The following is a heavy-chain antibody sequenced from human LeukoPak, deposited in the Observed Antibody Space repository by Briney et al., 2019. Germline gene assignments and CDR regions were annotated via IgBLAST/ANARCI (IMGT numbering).Heavy chain of an antibody. V-gene: IGHV4-59*08. CDR2: IYYSGST. CDR1: GGSISSDY. J-gene: IGHJ3*02. D-gene: IGHD3-3*01. CDR3: ARTYSEHAFDI. Sequence: SETLSLTCNVSGGSISSDYWSWMRQPPGKGLEWIGYIYYSGSTNYNPSLKSRVTISVDTSKNQFSLKLSSVTAADTAVYYCARTYSEHAFDIWGQGTMVTVSS.